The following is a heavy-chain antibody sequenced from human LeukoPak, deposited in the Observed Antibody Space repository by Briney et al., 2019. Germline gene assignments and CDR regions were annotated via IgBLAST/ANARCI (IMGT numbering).Heavy chain of an antibody. CDR1: GGSFSGYY. D-gene: IGHD5-24*01. Sequence: SETLSLTCAVYGGSFSGYYWSWIRQPPGKGLEWIGYIYYSGSTNYNPSLKSRVTISVDTSKNQFSLKLSSVTAADTAVYYCARDRDGYKEAFDIWGQGTMVTVSS. CDR2: IYYSGST. CDR3: ARDRDGYKEAFDI. V-gene: IGHV4-59*01. J-gene: IGHJ3*02.